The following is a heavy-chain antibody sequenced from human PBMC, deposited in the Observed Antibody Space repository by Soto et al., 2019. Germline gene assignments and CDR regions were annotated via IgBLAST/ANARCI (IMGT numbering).Heavy chain of an antibody. CDR1: GGSFSGYY. D-gene: IGHD6-13*01. Sequence: SETLSLTCAVYGGSFSGYYWSWIRQPPGKGLEWIGEINHSGSTNYNPSLKSRVTISVDTSKNQFSLKLTSVTAADTAVYYCARSIAASGRRSFQHWGQGTLVTVSS. V-gene: IGHV4-34*01. J-gene: IGHJ1*01. CDR3: ARSIAASGRRSFQH. CDR2: INHSGST.